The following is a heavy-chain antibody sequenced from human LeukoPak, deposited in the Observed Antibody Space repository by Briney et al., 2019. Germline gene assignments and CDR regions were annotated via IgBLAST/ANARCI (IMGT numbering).Heavy chain of an antibody. CDR3: ARDYLYGMDV. CDR1: GLTVSGYS. J-gene: IGHJ6*02. Sequence: GGSLRLSCAASGLTVSGYSMTWVRQAPGKGLEWVSVLSSGGSTYYADSVKGRFTISRDNSKNTLYLQMNSLRAGDTAVYYCARDYLYGMDVWGQGTTVTVSS. CDR2: LSSGGST. V-gene: IGHV3-66*01.